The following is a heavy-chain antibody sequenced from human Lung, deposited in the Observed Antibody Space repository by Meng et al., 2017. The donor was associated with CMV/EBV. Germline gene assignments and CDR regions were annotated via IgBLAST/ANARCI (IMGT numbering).Heavy chain of an antibody. CDR1: GYTFTNYY. D-gene: IGHD3-16*01. CDR3: ARASRVLGGFDY. Sequence: QVQRVQTGAEVSQRGASLKVSCKASGYTFTNYYMHWVRQAPGQGLEWMGIINTSVGYTSHAQKFQGRVTMTRDTSTSTVHMEVSSLRSADTAVYYCARASRVLGGFDYWGQGTLVTVSS. CDR2: INTSVGYT. J-gene: IGHJ4*02. V-gene: IGHV1-46*01.